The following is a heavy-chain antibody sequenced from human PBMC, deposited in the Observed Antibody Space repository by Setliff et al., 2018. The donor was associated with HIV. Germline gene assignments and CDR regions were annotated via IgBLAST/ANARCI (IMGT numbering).Heavy chain of an antibody. J-gene: IGHJ4*02. CDR2: VFYSGRT. CDR3: ARRRKDGSPKDIDY. Sequence: PSETLSLTCSVSGASVSRSFYYWGWIRQSPREGLEWIASVFYSGRTYYNPSLKSRATISVDASKNQFSLRLISVTAADTAIYYCARRRKDGSPKDIDYWGPGMLVTVSS. CDR1: GASVSRSFYY. V-gene: IGHV4-39*01. D-gene: IGHD2-15*01.